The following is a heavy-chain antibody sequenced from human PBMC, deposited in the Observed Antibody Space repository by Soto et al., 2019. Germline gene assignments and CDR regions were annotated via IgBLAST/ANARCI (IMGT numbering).Heavy chain of an antibody. J-gene: IGHJ4*02. CDR1: GFIFRSYN. V-gene: IGHV3-48*02. Sequence: EVQLVESGGGLVQPGGSLRLSCAASGFIFRSYNMASVRQAPGKGPEWVSYISSGSGTTYYADSVKGRFTISRDNSQNLLFLQMNSLRDEDTAVYYCARVAARRDYFDYWGQGILVTVSS. CDR2: ISSGSGTT. CDR3: ARVAARRDYFDY.